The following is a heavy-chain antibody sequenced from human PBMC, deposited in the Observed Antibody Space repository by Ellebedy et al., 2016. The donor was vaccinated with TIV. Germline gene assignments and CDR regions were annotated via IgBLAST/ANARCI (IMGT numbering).Heavy chain of an antibody. CDR2: ISSNGGST. V-gene: IGHV3-64D*06. CDR1: GFTFSSYA. CDR3: VKVGQLLSVDGMDV. D-gene: IGHD2-2*01. J-gene: IGHJ6*02. Sequence: GGSLRLXCSASGFTFSSYAMHWVRQAPGKGLEYVSAISSNGGSTYYADSVKGRFTISRDNSKNTLYLQMSSLRAEDTAVYYCVKVGQLLSVDGMDVWGQGTTVTVSS.